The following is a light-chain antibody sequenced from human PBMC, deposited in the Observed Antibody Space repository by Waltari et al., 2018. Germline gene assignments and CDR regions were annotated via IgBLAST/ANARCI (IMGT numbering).Light chain of an antibody. CDR3: SSYAGSDTWRYV. Sequence: QSALTQPPSASGSPGQSVTISCTGTSSDVGGYNYVSWFQHHPGKAPKLMIYEVTKRPSGVPARFSGSKSGNTASLTVSGLQAGDEADYYCSSYAGSDTWRYVFGTGTKVTVL. J-gene: IGLJ1*01. V-gene: IGLV2-8*01. CDR1: SSDVGGYNY. CDR2: EVT.